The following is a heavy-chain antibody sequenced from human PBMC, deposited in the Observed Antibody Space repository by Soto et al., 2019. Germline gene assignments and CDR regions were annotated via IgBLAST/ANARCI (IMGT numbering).Heavy chain of an antibody. CDR2: IIPIFGTA. J-gene: IGHJ6*02. D-gene: IGHD6-6*01. Sequence: SVKVSCKASGGTFSSYAISWVRQAPGQGLEWMGGIIPIFGTANYAQKFQGRVTITADESTSTAYMELSSLRSEDTAVYYCARGEYSRDPYYYYYGMDVWGQGTTVTVSS. CDR3: ARGEYSRDPYYYYYGMDV. CDR1: GGTFSSYA. V-gene: IGHV1-69*13.